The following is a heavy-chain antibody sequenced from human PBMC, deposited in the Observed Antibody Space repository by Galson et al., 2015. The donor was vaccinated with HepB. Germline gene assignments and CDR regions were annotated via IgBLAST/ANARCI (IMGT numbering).Heavy chain of an antibody. D-gene: IGHD1/OR15-1a*01. CDR1: GFTLSHYH. J-gene: IGHJ6*02. CDR3: SREQVNTDGQSDYYNYGMDV. Sequence: SLRLSCAGSGFTLSHYHMTWVRQAPGKGLEWLGFITSQAYGGTTQYAASVRGRFIIPRDDSEDVAYLQLNGLTTEDTARYFCSREQVNTDGQSDYYNYGMDVWGQGTTVTVSS. CDR2: ITSQAYGGTT. V-gene: IGHV3-49*04.